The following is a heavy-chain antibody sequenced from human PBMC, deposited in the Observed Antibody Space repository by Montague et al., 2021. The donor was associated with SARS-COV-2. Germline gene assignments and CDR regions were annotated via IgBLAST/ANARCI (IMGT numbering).Heavy chain of an antibody. Sequence: SETLSLTCAVSSGSFRGYYWSWIRQPPGKGLEWIGEINHSGSTTYNPSLESRLSISVDTSNKQFSLKVTSVTAADTAVYYCARLGAITLVRGITKADFSNYGMDVWGQGTTVTVSS. CDR3: ARLGAITLVRGITKADFSNYGMDV. CDR2: INHSGST. D-gene: IGHD3-10*01. J-gene: IGHJ6*02. CDR1: SGSFRGYY. V-gene: IGHV4-34*01.